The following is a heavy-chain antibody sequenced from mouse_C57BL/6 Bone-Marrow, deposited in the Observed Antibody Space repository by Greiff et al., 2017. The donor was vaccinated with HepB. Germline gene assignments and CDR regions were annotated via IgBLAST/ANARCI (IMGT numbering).Heavy chain of an antibody. Sequence: EVKLQQSGPELVKPGASVKISCKASGYTFTDYYMNWVKQSHGKSLEWIGDINPNNGGTSYNQKFKGKATLTVDKSSSTAYMELRSLTSEDSAVYYCARGGPPREDYWGQGTSVTVSS. CDR1: GYTFTDYY. CDR3: ARGGPPREDY. D-gene: IGHD1-1*02. CDR2: INPNNGGT. J-gene: IGHJ4*01. V-gene: IGHV1-26*01.